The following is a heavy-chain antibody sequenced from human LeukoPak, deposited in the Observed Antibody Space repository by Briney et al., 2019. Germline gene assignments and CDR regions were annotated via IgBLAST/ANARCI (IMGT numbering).Heavy chain of an antibody. Sequence: ASVKVSCKASGYTFTSYGISWVRQAPGQGLEWMGWISAYNGNTNYAQKLQGRVTMTTDTSTSTAYMELRSLRSDDTTVYYCARALSIYDSSGYPNWYFDLWGRGTLVTVSS. CDR2: ISAYNGNT. V-gene: IGHV1-18*01. CDR3: ARALSIYDSSGYPNWYFDL. J-gene: IGHJ2*01. CDR1: GYTFTSYG. D-gene: IGHD3-22*01.